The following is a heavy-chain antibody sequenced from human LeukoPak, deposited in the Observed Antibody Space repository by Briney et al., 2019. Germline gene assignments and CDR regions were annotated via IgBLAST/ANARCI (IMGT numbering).Heavy chain of an antibody. Sequence: GGSLRLSCAASGFTFSNYAMHWVRQAPGKGLEWVAVISYDGSYKDYADSVKGRFTISRDNSKNSLYLQMNSLRAEDTALYYCARVGTYCGGDCLDYWGQGTLVTVSS. CDR2: ISYDGSYK. CDR3: ARVGTYCGGDCLDY. D-gene: IGHD2-21*02. CDR1: GFTFSNYA. J-gene: IGHJ4*02. V-gene: IGHV3-30*04.